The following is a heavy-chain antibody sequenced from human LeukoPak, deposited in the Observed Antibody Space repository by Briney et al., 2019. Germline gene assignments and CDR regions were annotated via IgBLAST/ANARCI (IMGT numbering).Heavy chain of an antibody. CDR2: ISGSGGST. D-gene: IGHD3-3*01. Sequence: PGGSLRLSCAASGFIFTNYAMSWVRQAPGKGLEWVSAISGSGGSTYYADSVKGRFTISRDNSKNTLYLQMNSLRAEDTAVYYCAKDPRGLRFLEWTPYWGQGTLVTVSS. CDR3: AKDPRGLRFLEWTPY. J-gene: IGHJ4*02. V-gene: IGHV3-23*01. CDR1: GFIFTNYA.